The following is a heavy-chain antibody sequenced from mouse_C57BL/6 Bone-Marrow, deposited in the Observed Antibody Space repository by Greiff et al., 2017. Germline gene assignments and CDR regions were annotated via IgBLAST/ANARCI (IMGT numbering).Heavy chain of an antibody. CDR1: GFTFSSYG. D-gene: IGHD2-3*01. V-gene: IGHV5-6*01. CDR2: ISSGGSYT. CDR3: TRHDGYFWYFDV. J-gene: IGHJ1*03. Sequence: EVHLVESGGDLVKPGGSLKLSCAASGFTFSSYGMSWVRQTPDKRLEWVGTISSGGSYTYYPDSVKGRFTIARDNAKTTLYLQMSSLKSEDTAMYYCTRHDGYFWYFDVGGTGTTVTVSS.